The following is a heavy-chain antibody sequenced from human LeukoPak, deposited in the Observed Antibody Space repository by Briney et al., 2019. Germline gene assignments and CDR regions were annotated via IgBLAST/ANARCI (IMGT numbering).Heavy chain of an antibody. D-gene: IGHD1-26*01. CDR2: IYHSGST. V-gene: IGHV4-30-2*01. CDR1: GGSISSGGHS. CDR3: ARGSYGHFDY. Sequence: SETLSLTCAVSGGSISSGGHSWSWIRQLPGKGLEWIGYIYHSGSTYYNPSLKSRVTISVDRSKNQFSLKLSSVTAADTAVYYCARGSYGHFDYWGQGTLVTVSS. J-gene: IGHJ4*02.